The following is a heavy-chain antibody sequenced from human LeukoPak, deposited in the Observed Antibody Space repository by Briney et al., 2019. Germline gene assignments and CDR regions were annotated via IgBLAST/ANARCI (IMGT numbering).Heavy chain of an antibody. V-gene: IGHV3-23*01. CDR1: GFTSSSYA. CDR2: ISGSGART. J-gene: IGHJ4*02. D-gene: IGHD4-23*01. Sequence: PGGSLRLSCATSGFTSSSYAMSWVRQAPGKGLEWVSGISGSGARTYYADSVKGRFTISRDNSKNTLYLQMNSLRAEDTAVYYCAKLLSNSGRFLYWGQGTLVTVSS. CDR3: AKLLSNSGRFLY.